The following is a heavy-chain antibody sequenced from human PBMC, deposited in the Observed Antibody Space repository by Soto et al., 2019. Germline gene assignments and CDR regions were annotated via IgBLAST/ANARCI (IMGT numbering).Heavy chain of an antibody. CDR2: INDSGST. CDR3: ARGSWIVALAGEMEDVNYDY. J-gene: IGHJ4*02. D-gene: IGHD2-21*01. V-gene: IGHV4-34*01. Sequence: QVQLQQWGAGLVKPSETLALSCAVYGQSFSGHSWPWIRQPPGKGLEWIGEINDSGSTYYNPSLKSWVTITTEPSKNQCSLELCSVSAADTAAYFCARGSWIVALAGEMEDVNYDYWGQGTLVNVSS. CDR1: GQSFSGHS.